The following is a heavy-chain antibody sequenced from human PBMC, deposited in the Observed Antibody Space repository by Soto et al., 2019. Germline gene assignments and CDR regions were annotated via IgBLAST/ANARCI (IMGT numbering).Heavy chain of an antibody. Sequence: TGGSLRLSCVAPGFDFRSNEMNWVRQAPGKGLEWVSNIRANDESIYYADSVKGRVSVSRDNAKNSLFLEMNSLRVDDTAVYYCARETLRDAIDIWGQGTMVTVSS. CDR2: IRANDESI. CDR1: GFDFRSNE. V-gene: IGHV3-48*03. J-gene: IGHJ3*02. CDR3: ARETLRDAIDI.